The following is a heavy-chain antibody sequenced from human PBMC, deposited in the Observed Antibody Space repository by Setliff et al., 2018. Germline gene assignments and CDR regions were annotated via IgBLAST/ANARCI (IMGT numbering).Heavy chain of an antibody. D-gene: IGHD4-4*01. J-gene: IGHJ4*02. CDR1: GFDFSDYY. V-gene: IGHV3-11*04. Sequence: PGGSLRLSCAGSGFDFSDYYMSWIRQAPGKGLEWVSYISSSGSTIYYADSVKGRFTISRDNAKNSLYLQMNSLRAEDTAVYYCARVSDYSNYRDLDYWGQGTLVTVSS. CDR2: ISSSGSTI. CDR3: ARVSDYSNYRDLDY.